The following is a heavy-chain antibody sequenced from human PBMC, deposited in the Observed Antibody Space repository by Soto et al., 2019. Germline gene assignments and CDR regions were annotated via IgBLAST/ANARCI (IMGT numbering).Heavy chain of an antibody. J-gene: IGHJ6*02. D-gene: IGHD2-2*01. V-gene: IGHV1-69*13. Sequence: SVKVSCKASGGTFGTYTINWVRQAPGQGLEWMGGIIPMFGTANYAQKFQGRVTITADESTSTAYMELSSLRSEDTAVYYCARRYCISTSCHYYGMDVWGQGTTVTVSS. CDR3: ARRYCISTSCHYYGMDV. CDR1: GGTFGTYT. CDR2: IIPMFGTA.